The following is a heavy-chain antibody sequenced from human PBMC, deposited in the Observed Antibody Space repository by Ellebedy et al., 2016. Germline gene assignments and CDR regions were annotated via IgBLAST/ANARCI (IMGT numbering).Heavy chain of an antibody. Sequence: SETLSLTXTVSGGSISSYYWSWIRQPPGKGLEWIGYIFYSGSTNYNPSLKSRVTISVDTSKNQFSLKLSSVTAADTAVYYCARTNPLAYYDILTGYYYFDYWGQGTLVTVSS. CDR1: GGSISSYY. J-gene: IGHJ4*02. D-gene: IGHD3-9*01. CDR3: ARTNPLAYYDILTGYYYFDY. V-gene: IGHV4-59*13. CDR2: IFYSGST.